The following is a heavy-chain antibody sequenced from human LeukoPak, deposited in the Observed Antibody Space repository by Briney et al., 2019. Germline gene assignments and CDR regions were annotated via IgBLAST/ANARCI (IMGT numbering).Heavy chain of an antibody. CDR2: VNHGGST. V-gene: IGHV4-34*01. J-gene: IGHJ3*02. Sequence: SETLSLTCAVYGGSFSGYYWSWIRQPPGKGLEWIGEVNHGGSTHYNPSLKSRVTVSVDTSKNQFPLNLNSVTAADTAVYYCARRPDGFDIWGQGTMVTVSS. CDR1: GGSFSGYY. CDR3: ARRPDGFDI.